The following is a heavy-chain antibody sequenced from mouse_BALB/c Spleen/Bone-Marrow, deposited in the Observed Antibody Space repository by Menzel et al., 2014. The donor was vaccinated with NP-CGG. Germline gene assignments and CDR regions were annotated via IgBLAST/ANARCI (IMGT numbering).Heavy chain of an antibody. Sequence: QLQKSGSELVRPGASVKLSCRASDYSFTSYWVNWVKQRPGQGLEWIGMIHPSDSETRLNQKVKDKATLTVDKSSSTSYMQLSSPTSEDSAVYYCARGGYDAWYFDVRGAWTTVTVSS. V-gene: IGHV1-74*04. CDR2: IHPSDSET. CDR1: DYSFTSYW. J-gene: IGHJ1*01. D-gene: IGHD2-2*01. CDR3: ARGGYDAWYFDV.